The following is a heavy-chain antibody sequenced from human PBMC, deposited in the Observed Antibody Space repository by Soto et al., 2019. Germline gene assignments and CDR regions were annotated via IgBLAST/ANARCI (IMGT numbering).Heavy chain of an antibody. D-gene: IGHD3-22*01. CDR1: XFTFSSYW. Sequence: SLRLSCGASXFTFSSYWMSWVRQAPGKGLEWVANIKQDGSEKYYVDSVKGRFTISRDNAKNSLYLQMNSLRAEDTAVYYCARDRTYYYDSSGRHWGQGTLVTVSS. CDR3: ARDRTYYYDSSGRH. V-gene: IGHV3-7*01. J-gene: IGHJ4*02. CDR2: IKQDGSEK.